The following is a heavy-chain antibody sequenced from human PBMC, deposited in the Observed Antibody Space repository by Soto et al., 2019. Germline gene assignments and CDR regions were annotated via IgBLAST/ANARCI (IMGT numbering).Heavy chain of an antibody. CDR1: GFTFSSYW. J-gene: IGHJ6*02. V-gene: IGHV3-74*01. CDR3: ARDLALTAMPYYYYYYGMDV. D-gene: IGHD2-2*01. CDR2: INSDGSST. Sequence: GGSLRLSCAASGFTFSSYWMHWVRQAPGKGLVWVSRINSDGSSTSYADSVKGRFTISRDNAKNTLYLQMNSLRAEDTAVYYCARDLALTAMPYYYYYYGMDVWGQGTTVTVSS.